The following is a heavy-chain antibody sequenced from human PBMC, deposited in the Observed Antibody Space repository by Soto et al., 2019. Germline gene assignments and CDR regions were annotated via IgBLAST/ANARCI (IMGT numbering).Heavy chain of an antibody. CDR3: ARDPQSKPWGGTRNQYGMDV. CDR1: GFTFSSYS. J-gene: IGHJ6*02. V-gene: IGHV3-48*02. CDR2: ISSSSSTI. D-gene: IGHD3-16*01. Sequence: GGSLRLSCAASGFTFSSYSMNWVRQAPGKGLEWVSYISSSSSTIYYADSVKGRFTISRDNAKNSLYLQMNSLRDEDTAVYYCARDPQSKPWGGTRNQYGMDVWGQGTTVTVSS.